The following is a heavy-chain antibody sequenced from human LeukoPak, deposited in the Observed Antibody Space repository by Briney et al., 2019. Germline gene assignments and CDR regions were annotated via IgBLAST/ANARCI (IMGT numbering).Heavy chain of an antibody. CDR2: INPNSGGT. V-gene: IGHV1-2*02. J-gene: IGHJ4*02. D-gene: IGHD4-17*01. CDR1: GGTFSSYA. CDR3: ARDLYGDYDY. Sequence: ASVKVSCKASGGTFSSYAISWVRQAPGQGLEWMGWINPNSGGTNYAQKFQGRVTMTRDTSISTAYMELSRLRSDDTAVYYCARDLYGDYDYWGQGTLVTVSS.